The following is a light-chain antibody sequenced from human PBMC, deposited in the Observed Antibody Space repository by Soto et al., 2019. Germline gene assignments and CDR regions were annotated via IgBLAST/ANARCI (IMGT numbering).Light chain of an antibody. CDR2: GDS. CDR3: QSYDSSLTNAV. CDR1: SSNIGAGYD. Sequence: QSVLTQPPSVSGAPGRRVTISCTGSSSNIGAGYDVHWYQQLPRSAPKLLIYGDSNRPSGVPDRFSGSKSGTSASLAITGLQAEDEADYYCQSYDSSLTNAVFGGGTKLTVL. J-gene: IGLJ2*01. V-gene: IGLV1-40*01.